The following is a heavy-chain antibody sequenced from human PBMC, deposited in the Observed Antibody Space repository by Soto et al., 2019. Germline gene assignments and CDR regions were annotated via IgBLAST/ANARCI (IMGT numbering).Heavy chain of an antibody. V-gene: IGHV4-30-2*03. Sequence: SGGTMSRGANYWGWIRQAPGKGLEWIGSIYYSGSTYYNPSLKSRVTISVDTSKNQFSLKLSSVTAADTAVYFCARGRAAARTFGHHCFAPCGQG. CDR1: GGTMSRGANY. J-gene: IGHJ5*02. D-gene: IGHD6-13*01. CDR3: ARGRAAARTFGHHCFAP. CDR2: IYYSGST.